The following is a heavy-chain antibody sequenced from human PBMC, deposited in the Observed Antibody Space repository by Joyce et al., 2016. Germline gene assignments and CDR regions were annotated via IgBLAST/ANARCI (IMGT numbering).Heavy chain of an antibody. Sequence: VQLVQSGAEVKKPGSSVKVSCKVSGGNFYDYTITWVRQAPGQGLEWMGMIIPIVGVANYARKFRGRVALTADKSTATAYLELNSLRLDDTAMFFCTRGRIEYSKTFNVYDIWGQGTMVTVSS. D-gene: IGHD2/OR15-2a*01. CDR3: TRGRIEYSKTFNVYDI. J-gene: IGHJ3*02. CDR2: IIPIVGVA. V-gene: IGHV1-69*04. CDR1: GGNFYDYT.